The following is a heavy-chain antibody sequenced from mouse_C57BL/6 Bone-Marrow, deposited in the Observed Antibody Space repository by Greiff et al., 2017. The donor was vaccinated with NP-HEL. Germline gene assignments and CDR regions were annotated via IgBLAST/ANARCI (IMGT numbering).Heavy chain of an antibody. J-gene: IGHJ4*01. D-gene: IGHD1-1*01. V-gene: IGHV1-81*01. CDR1: GYTFTRYG. Sequence: VQLVESGAELARPGASVKLSCKASGYTFTRYGISWVKQRTGQGLEWIGEIYPRSGNTYYNEKFKGKATLTADKSSSTAYMELRSLTSEDSAVYFCAITVVAHYYAMDYWGQGTSVTVSS. CDR2: IYPRSGNT. CDR3: AITVVAHYYAMDY.